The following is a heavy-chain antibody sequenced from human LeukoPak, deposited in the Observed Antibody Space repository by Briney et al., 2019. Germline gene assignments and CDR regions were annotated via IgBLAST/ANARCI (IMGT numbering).Heavy chain of an antibody. CDR3: AIVPIAVAGTYYYYYGMDV. V-gene: IGHV1-18*01. CDR2: ISAYNGNT. CDR1: GYTFTSYG. Sequence: ASVKVSCKASGYTFTSYGISWVRQAPGQGLEWMGWISAYNGNTNYAQKLQGRVTMTTDTSTSTAYMELRSLRSDDTAVYYCAIVPIAVAGTYYYYYGMDVWGQGTTVTVSS. D-gene: IGHD6-19*01. J-gene: IGHJ6*02.